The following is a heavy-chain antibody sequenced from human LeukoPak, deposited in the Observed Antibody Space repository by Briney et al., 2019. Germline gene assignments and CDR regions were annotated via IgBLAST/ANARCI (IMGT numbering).Heavy chain of an antibody. D-gene: IGHD5-12*01. CDR3: ARPRYKGYVYAFDI. CDR1: GYSFTSYW. CDR2: IYPDDSDT. J-gene: IGHJ3*02. Sequence: GESLKISCRASGYSFTSYWIGWVRQMPGKGLEWMGIIYPDDSDTKYSPSFQGHVTISADKSISTAHLQWSSLKASDTAMYYCARPRYKGYVYAFDIWGQGTMVTVSS. V-gene: IGHV5-51*01.